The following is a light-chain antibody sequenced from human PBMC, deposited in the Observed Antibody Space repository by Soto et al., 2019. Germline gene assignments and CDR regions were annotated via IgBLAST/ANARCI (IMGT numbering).Light chain of an antibody. CDR2: DDT. V-gene: IGLV1-40*01. Sequence: VLPHPCSVSGTPGQEVTISCTGSNSQMGPHHAVNWYQHLPGTAPKLLLTDDTNRPSGVPDRFSGSKSGASASLAITGLQAEDYAVNCCPSFDSFLLRSVFATGKKVT. CDR3: PSFDSFLLRSV. J-gene: IGLJ1*01. CDR1: NSQMGPHHA.